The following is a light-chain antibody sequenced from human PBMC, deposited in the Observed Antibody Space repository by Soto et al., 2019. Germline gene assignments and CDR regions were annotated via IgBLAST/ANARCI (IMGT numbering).Light chain of an antibody. Sequence: EIVWTQSPGTLSLSPGERATLSCRASQSVSSSYLAWYQQKPGQAPRLLIYGASSRATGIPDRFSGSGSGTDFTLTSSRLEPEDFAVYYCQQYGSSLLTFGGGTKVEIK. CDR1: QSVSSSY. CDR3: QQYGSSLLT. V-gene: IGKV3-20*01. J-gene: IGKJ4*01. CDR2: GAS.